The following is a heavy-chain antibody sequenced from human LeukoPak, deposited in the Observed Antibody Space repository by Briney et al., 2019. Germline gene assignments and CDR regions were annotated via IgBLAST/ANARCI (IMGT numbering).Heavy chain of an antibody. CDR1: GYTFTSYE. V-gene: IGHV1-8*03. Sequence: GASVKVSCKASGYTFTSYEINWVRQATGQGLEWMGWMNPNSGDTVHAQKFQGRVIITRSTSISTAYMELSSLRSEDTAVYYCATAGDFWSGYFRGFDSWGQGTLVAVSS. D-gene: IGHD3-3*01. CDR3: ATAGDFWSGYFRGFDS. CDR2: MNPNSGDT. J-gene: IGHJ5*01.